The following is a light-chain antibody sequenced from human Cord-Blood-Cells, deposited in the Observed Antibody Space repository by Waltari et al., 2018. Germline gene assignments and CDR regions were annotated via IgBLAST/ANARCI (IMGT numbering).Light chain of an antibody. CDR3: SSYTSSSTLV. J-gene: IGLJ3*02. Sequence: QSALPQPASVSGSPGQSITISCTGTSSDVGGYNYVSWYQQHPGKAPKLMIYDVSNRPPGVSNRFSGSKSGNTASLTISGLQAEDEADYYCSSYTSSSTLVFGGGTKLTV. CDR2: DVS. CDR1: SSDVGGYNY. V-gene: IGLV2-14*03.